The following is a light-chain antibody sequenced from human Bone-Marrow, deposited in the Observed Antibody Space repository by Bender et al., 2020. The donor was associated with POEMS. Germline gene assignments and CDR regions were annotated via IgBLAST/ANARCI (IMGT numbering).Light chain of an antibody. CDR2: QDT. CDR1: KMGDKY. V-gene: IGLV3-1*01. Sequence: SYEVTQPPSVSVSPGQTASITCSGNKMGDKYVHWYQQKTGRSPILVIYQDTKRPSGIPDRFSGSKSATSASLAITGLQAEDEADYYCQSHDTTLSAWVFGGGTKLTVL. J-gene: IGLJ3*02. CDR3: QSHDTTLSAWV.